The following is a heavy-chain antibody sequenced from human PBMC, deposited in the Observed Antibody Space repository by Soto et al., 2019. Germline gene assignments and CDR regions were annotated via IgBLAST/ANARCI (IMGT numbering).Heavy chain of an antibody. Sequence: EVRLEEAGGGFVQPGGSLRVSCSGSGFIFSSFWMHWVRQGPGKGLEWVSRIKGDGASLAYADSVKGRFSISRDNVKNTLHLQMNSVGDDDTSVYFIARGGSLGLDVWGRGTTVTVSS. J-gene: IGHJ6*02. CDR3: ARGGSLGLDV. V-gene: IGHV3-74*03. CDR2: IKGDGASL. CDR1: GFIFSSFW. D-gene: IGHD3-10*01.